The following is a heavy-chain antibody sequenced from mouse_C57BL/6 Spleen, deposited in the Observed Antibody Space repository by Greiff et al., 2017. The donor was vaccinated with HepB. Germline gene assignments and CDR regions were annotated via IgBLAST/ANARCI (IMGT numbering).Heavy chain of an antibody. Sequence: EVKLQQSGAELVRPGASVKLSCTASGFNIKDDYMHWVKQRPEQGLEWIGWIDPENGDTEYASKFQGKATITADTSSNTAYLQLSSLTSEDTAVYYCTTWNMVTTRFAYWGQGTLVTVSA. V-gene: IGHV14-4*01. D-gene: IGHD2-2*01. CDR2: IDPENGDT. CDR3: TTWNMVTTRFAY. CDR1: GFNIKDDY. J-gene: IGHJ3*01.